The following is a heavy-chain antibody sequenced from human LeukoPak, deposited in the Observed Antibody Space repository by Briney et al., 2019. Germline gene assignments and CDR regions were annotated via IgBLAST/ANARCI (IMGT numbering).Heavy chain of an antibody. Sequence: ASVKVSCKASGYTFTGYYMHWVRQAPGQGLEWMGWINPNSGGTNYAQKFQGRVTMTRDTSISTAYMELSRLRSDDTAVYYCARGDQVLLWFGELSYMDVWGKGTTVTISS. CDR2: INPNSGGT. CDR3: ARGDQVLLWFGELSYMDV. J-gene: IGHJ6*03. V-gene: IGHV1-2*02. D-gene: IGHD3-10*01. CDR1: GYTFTGYY.